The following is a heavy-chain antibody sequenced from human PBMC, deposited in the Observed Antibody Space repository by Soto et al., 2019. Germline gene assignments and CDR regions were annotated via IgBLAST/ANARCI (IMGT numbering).Heavy chain of an antibody. Sequence: QVQLEQSGAEVKTLGSSVKVSCKASGDTFNRYAISWVRQAPGQGLEWMGGIIPIFGTANYAPQLQDRVTISADESTSTAYMELTSLKPEDTAVYFCARGARFLEWLSFDHWGHGTLVRVSS. CDR2: IIPIFGTA. D-gene: IGHD3-3*01. CDR1: GDTFNRYA. CDR3: ARGARFLEWLSFDH. J-gene: IGHJ4*01. V-gene: IGHV1-69*12.